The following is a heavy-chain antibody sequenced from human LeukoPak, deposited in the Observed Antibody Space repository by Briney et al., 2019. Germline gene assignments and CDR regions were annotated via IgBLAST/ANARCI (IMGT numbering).Heavy chain of an antibody. CDR3: ARLRVSETYYYDY. V-gene: IGHV3-74*01. D-gene: IGHD3-22*01. Sequence: PGESLRLSCAAPGFTFSNYWMHWVRQAPVKGLVWVSRISPDGTNTIYADSVTGRFTMSRDNATSTLYLHMNTLREEDTAVYYCARLRVSETYYYDYWGQGILVTVSS. CDR2: ISPDGTNT. J-gene: IGHJ4*02. CDR1: GFTFSNYW.